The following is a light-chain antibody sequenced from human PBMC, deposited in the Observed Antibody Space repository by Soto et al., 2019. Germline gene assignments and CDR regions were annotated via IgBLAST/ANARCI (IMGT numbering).Light chain of an antibody. CDR3: QQYYNTGT. J-gene: IGKJ4*01. CDR2: GAS. V-gene: IGKV3-15*01. Sequence: EIVMTQSPATLSVSPGERATLSCRASQSISTSLAWYQQRPGQAPRLLIYGASSRATGIPARFSGSGSGTDFTLTISSLQSEDLAVYYCQQYYNTGTFGGGTKVEIK. CDR1: QSISTS.